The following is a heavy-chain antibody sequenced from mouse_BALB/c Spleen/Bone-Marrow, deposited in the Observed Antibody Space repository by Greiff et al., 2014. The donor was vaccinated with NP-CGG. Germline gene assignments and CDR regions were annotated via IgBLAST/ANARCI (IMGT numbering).Heavy chain of an antibody. CDR1: GFNIKDTY. D-gene: IGHD2-10*02. CDR3: ARSGGYGNYLAGFAY. Sequence: EVQLMESGAELVKPGASVKLSCTASGFNIKDTYMHWVKQRPEQGLEWIGRIDPANGNTKYDPKFQGKATITADTSSNTAYLQLSSLTSEDTAVYYCARSGGYGNYLAGFAYWGQGTLVTVSA. J-gene: IGHJ3*01. CDR2: IDPANGNT. V-gene: IGHV14-3*02.